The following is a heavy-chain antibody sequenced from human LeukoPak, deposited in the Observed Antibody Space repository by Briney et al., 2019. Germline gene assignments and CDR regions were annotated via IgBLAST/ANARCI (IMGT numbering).Heavy chain of an antibody. D-gene: IGHD3/OR15-3a*01. CDR1: VGSISSYY. V-gene: IGHV4-59*01. J-gene: IGHJ5*02. Sequence: SETLSLTCTVSVGSISSYYWSWIRQPPGKGLEWIGYIYYSGSTNYNPSLKSRVTISVDTSKNQFSLKLSSVTAADTAVYYCARGGDWANWFDPWGQGTLVTVSS. CDR2: IYYSGST. CDR3: ARGGDWANWFDP.